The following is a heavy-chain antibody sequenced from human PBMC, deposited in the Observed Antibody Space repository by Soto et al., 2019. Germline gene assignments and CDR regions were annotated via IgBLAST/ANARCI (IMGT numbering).Heavy chain of an antibody. CDR2: INHSGST. J-gene: IGHJ6*02. D-gene: IGHD3-10*01. CDR1: GGSFSGYY. V-gene: IGHV4-34*01. Sequence: SETLSLTCAVYGGSFSGYYGSWIRQPPGKGLEWIGEINHSGSTNYNPSLKSRVTISVDTSKNQFSLKLSSVTAADTAVYYCARGQRGYYYYYGMDVWGQGTTVTVSS. CDR3: ARGQRGYYYYYGMDV.